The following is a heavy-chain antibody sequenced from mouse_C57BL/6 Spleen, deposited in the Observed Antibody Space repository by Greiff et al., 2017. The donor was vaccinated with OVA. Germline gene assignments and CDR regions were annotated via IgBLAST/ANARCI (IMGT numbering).Heavy chain of an antibody. CDR2: INSDGSST. V-gene: IGHV5-16*01. CDR1: GFTFSDYY. J-gene: IGHJ1*03. Sequence: EVQLVASEGGLVQPGSSMKLSCTASGFTFSDYYMAWVRQVPEKGLEWVANINSDGSSTYYLDSLKSRFIISRDNAKNILYLQMSSLKSEDTATYYGARVDDGYYVGYFEVWGTGTTVTVSS. D-gene: IGHD2-3*01. CDR3: ARVDDGYYVGYFEV.